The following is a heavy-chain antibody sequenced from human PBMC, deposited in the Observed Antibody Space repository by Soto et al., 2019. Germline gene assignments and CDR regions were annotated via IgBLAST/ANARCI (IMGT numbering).Heavy chain of an antibody. CDR3: AREMTIFGVAPGGGVDV. D-gene: IGHD3-3*01. CDR1: GGSISTSGYS. V-gene: IGHV4-30-2*01. J-gene: IGHJ6*02. CDR2: IYQTGRT. Sequence: QLQLQESGSGLVQPSQTLSLTCTASGGSISTSGYSWTWIRQPPGGGLEWMGSIYQTGRTYVIPSLKSRVTMSHDKSKNQFSLNLTSVTAADTALYYWAREMTIFGVAPGGGVDVWGQGTTVTVSS.